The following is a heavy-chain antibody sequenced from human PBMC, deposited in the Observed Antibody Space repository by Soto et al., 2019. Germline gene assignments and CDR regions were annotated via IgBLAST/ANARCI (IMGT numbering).Heavy chain of an antibody. Sequence: SETLSLTCTVSGGSISSGGYYWSWIRQHPGKGLEWIGYIYYSGSTYYNPSLKSRVTISVDTSKNQFSLKLSSVTAADTAVYYCARGMRYVYWYFDLWGRGTLVTVSS. CDR3: ARGMRYVYWYFDL. V-gene: IGHV4-31*03. CDR2: IYYSGST. J-gene: IGHJ2*01. D-gene: IGHD1-1*01. CDR1: GGSISSGGYY.